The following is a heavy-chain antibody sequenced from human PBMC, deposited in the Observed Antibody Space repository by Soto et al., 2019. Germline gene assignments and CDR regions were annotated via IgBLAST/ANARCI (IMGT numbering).Heavy chain of an antibody. CDR1: GYTFTRYT. D-gene: IGHD6-6*01. CDR2: INPDNGNT. V-gene: IGHV1-3*01. J-gene: IGHJ5*02. CDR3: DTAMYYCARSLSSSSGYFDP. Sequence: GASVKVSCKASGYTFTRYTMNWVRQAPGQRLEWMGWINPDNGNTKSSQKFQDRVIITRDTSASTAYTSKSQFFLRLTSVTAADTAMYYCARSLSSSSGYFDPWGQGTLVTVSS.